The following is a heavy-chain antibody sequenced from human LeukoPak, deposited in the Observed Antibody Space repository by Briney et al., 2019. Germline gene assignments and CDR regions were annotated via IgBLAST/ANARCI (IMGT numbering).Heavy chain of an antibody. Sequence: GGSLRLSCAASGFTFSDYYMSWIRQAPGKGLEWVSYISSSVSTIYYADSVKGRFTISRDNAKNSLYLQMNSLRAEDTAVYYCARDKSGYYYYYMDVWGKGTTVTVSS. V-gene: IGHV3-11*04. CDR2: ISSSVSTI. J-gene: IGHJ6*03. CDR1: GFTFSDYY. CDR3: ARDKSGYYYYYMDV. D-gene: IGHD1-26*01.